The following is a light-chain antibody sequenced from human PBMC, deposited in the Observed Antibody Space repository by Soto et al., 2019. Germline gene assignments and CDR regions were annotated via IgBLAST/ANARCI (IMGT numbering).Light chain of an antibody. CDR2: GAS. Sequence: EIVLTQSPGTLSLSPGERATLSCRASQSLSSSYLAWYQQKPGQAPRLLIYGASSTATGIPERFSGGGSGTDFLLTISRLDPEDFAVYYCHQYDRSPETFGRGTKLEIK. J-gene: IGKJ2*01. V-gene: IGKV3-20*01. CDR1: QSLSSSY. CDR3: HQYDRSPET.